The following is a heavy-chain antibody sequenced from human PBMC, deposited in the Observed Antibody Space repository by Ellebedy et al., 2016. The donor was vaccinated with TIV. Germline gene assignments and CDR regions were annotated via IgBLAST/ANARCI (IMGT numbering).Heavy chain of an antibody. V-gene: IGHV3-11*01. D-gene: IGHD1-26*01. J-gene: IGHJ4*02. CDR2: MSTSGITI. Sequence: GGSLRLSXSASGFTFSDYFMTWIRQAPGKGLEWIAYMSTSGITISHADSVKGRFTISRDNAKNTLYLQMNSLRAEDTAIYYCARERDSSGSYFSAIFDYWGQGALVTVSS. CDR3: ARERDSSGSYFSAIFDY. CDR1: GFTFSDYF.